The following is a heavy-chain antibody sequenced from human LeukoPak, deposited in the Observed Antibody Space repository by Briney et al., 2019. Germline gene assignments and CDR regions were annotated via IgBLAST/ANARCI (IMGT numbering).Heavy chain of an antibody. CDR3: AKNGDRGAYCTGGTCYPYFYYYMDV. Sequence: GGSLRLSCAPTGFTFSTFAMIWVREPPGKGLEWVSSISSTGGTTYYADYVKGRFTISIDNSKNTLYLQMNSLRAEDTAIYYCAKNGDRGAYCTGGTCYPYFYYYMDVWGKGTTVTI. J-gene: IGHJ6*03. CDR2: ISSTGGTT. D-gene: IGHD2-15*01. CDR1: GFTFSTFA. V-gene: IGHV3-23*01.